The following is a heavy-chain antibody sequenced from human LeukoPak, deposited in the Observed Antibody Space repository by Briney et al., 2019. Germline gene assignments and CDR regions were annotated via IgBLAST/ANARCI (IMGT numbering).Heavy chain of an antibody. CDR2: INHSGST. CDR1: GGSFSGYY. Sequence: PSETLSLTCAVYGGSFSGYYWSWIRQPPGKGLEWIGEINHSGSTNYNPSLKSRVTISVDTSRNQFSLKLSSVTAADTAVYYCARGRWFDPWGQGTLVTVSS. CDR3: ARGRWFDP. V-gene: IGHV4-34*01. J-gene: IGHJ5*02.